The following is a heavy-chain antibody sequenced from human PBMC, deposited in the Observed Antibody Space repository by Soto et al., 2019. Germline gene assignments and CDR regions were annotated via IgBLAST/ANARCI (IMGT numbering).Heavy chain of an antibody. V-gene: IGHV1-69*01. J-gene: IGHJ6*02. CDR3: ARALITFGGVIVTYYYGMDV. D-gene: IGHD3-16*02. Sequence: QVQLVQSGAEVKKPGSSVKVSCKASGGTFSSYAISWVRQAPGQGLEWMGGIIPIFGTANNAQKFQGRVTITANESTSTAYMELSSLRSEDTAVYYCARALITFGGVIVTYYYGMDVWGQGTTVTVSS. CDR2: IIPIFGTA. CDR1: GGTFSSYA.